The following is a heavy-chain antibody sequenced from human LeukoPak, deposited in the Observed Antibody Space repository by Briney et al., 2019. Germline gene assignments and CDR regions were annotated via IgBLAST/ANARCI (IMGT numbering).Heavy chain of an antibody. D-gene: IGHD6-19*01. V-gene: IGHV5-51*01. CDR2: IYPGDSDT. J-gene: IGHJ5*02. CDR1: GYSFTSYW. CDR3: ARAGIAVAGTSWFDP. Sequence: GESLKISFKGSGYSFTSYWIGWVRQKPGKGLEWMGIIYPGDSDTRYSPSFQGQVTISADKSISTAYLQWSSLKASDTAMYYCARAGIAVAGTSWFDPWGQGTLVTVSS.